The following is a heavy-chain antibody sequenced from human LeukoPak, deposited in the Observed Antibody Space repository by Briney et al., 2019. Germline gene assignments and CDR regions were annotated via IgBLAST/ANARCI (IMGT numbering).Heavy chain of an antibody. CDR1: GGSFSGYY. J-gene: IGHJ4*02. D-gene: IGHD1-1*01. V-gene: IGHV4-34*01. Sequence: PSETLSLTCAVYGGSFSGYYWSWIRQPPGKGLEWIGEINHSGSTNYNPSLKSRVTISVDTSKNQFSLKLSSVTAADTAVCYCARLPVGYSDYWGQGTLVTVSS. CDR2: INHSGST. CDR3: ARLPVGYSDY.